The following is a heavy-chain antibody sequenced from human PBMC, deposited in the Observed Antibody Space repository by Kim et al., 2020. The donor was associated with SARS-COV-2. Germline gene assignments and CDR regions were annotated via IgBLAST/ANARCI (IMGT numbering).Heavy chain of an antibody. V-gene: IGHV3-72*01. Sequence: ESAASVRGRFTISSDNSKSSVFLQMNSLKTEDTALFYCARDAASYYLGMDVWGQGTPVTVSS. J-gene: IGHJ6*02. CDR3: ARDAASYYLGMDV. D-gene: IGHD2-21*01.